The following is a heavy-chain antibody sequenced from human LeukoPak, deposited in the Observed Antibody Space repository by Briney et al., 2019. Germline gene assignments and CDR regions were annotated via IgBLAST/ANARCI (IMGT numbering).Heavy chain of an antibody. V-gene: IGHV4-59*01. D-gene: IGHD6-13*01. CDR2: IYYSGST. J-gene: IGHJ5*02. Sequence: SETLSLTCTVSGGSISGYYWSWIRQPPGKGLEWIGYIYYSGSTNYNPSLKSRVTISVDTSKNQFSLKLSSVTAADTAVYYCARVIAAAGTEWFDPWGQGTLVTVSA. CDR3: ARVIAAAGTEWFDP. CDR1: GGSISGYY.